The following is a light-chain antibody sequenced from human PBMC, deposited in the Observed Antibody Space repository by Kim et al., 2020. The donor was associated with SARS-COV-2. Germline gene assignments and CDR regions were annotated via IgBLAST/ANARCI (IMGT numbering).Light chain of an antibody. Sequence: ASTGDRVTITCRASQGISSYLAWYQQKPGKDPKLLIYAASTLQSGVPSRFSGSGSGTDFTLTISCLQSEDFATYYCQQYYSYPPTFGGGTKVDIK. V-gene: IGKV1-8*01. J-gene: IGKJ4*01. CDR3: QQYYSYPPT. CDR1: QGISSY. CDR2: AAS.